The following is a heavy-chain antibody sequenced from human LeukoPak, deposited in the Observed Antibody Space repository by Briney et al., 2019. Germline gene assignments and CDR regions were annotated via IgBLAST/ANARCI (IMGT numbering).Heavy chain of an antibody. V-gene: IGHV3-21*01. D-gene: IGHD6-13*01. CDR2: ISSSSSYI. Sequence: ETLSLTCTVSGGSISSSSYYWGWVRQAPGKGLEWVSSISSSSSYIYYADSVKGRFTISRDNAKNSLYLQMNSLRAEDTAVYYCARSSYSSSWYTQSFLSDYYMDVWGKGTTVTVSS. J-gene: IGHJ6*03. CDR1: GGSISSSSYY. CDR3: ARSSYSSSWYTQSFLSDYYMDV.